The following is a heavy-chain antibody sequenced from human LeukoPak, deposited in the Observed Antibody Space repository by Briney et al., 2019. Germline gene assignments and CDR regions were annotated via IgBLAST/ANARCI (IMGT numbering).Heavy chain of an antibody. Sequence: GGSLRLSCTASGFTFGDYAMSWVRQAPGKGLEWVGFIRSKAYGGTTEYAASVKGRFTISRDDSKSIAYLQMNSLKTEDTAVYYCTRELDSYYYGSGGYWGQGTLVTVSS. CDR3: TRELDSYYYGSGGY. D-gene: IGHD3-10*01. CDR1: GFTFGDYA. CDR2: IRSKAYGGTT. J-gene: IGHJ4*02. V-gene: IGHV3-49*04.